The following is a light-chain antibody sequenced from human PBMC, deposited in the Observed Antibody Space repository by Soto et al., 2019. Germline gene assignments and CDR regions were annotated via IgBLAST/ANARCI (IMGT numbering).Light chain of an antibody. J-gene: IGLJ1*01. Sequence: SVLTQPPSASGSPGQSVTISCTGTSSDVGGYNYVSWYQQHPGKAPKLMIYEVSKRPSGVPDRFSGSKSGNTASLTVSGLQAEDEADYYCSSYAGSTPYVFGTGTKSPS. CDR3: SSYAGSTPYV. CDR2: EVS. V-gene: IGLV2-8*01. CDR1: SSDVGGYNY.